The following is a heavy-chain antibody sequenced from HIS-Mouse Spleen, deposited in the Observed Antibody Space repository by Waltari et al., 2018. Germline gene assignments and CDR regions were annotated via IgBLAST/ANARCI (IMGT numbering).Heavy chain of an antibody. CDR1: GGSISSSSYY. J-gene: IGHJ4*02. V-gene: IGHV4-39*01. Sequence: QLQLQESGPGLVKPSETLSLTCTVSGGSISSSSYYWGWIRQPPGKGLEWIGSIYYRGRTYYKPSLKSRVTISVDTSKNQFSLKLSSVTAADTAVYYCARRRGWFDYWGQGTLVTVSS. CDR3: ARRRGWFDY. CDR2: IYYRGRT. D-gene: IGHD6-19*01.